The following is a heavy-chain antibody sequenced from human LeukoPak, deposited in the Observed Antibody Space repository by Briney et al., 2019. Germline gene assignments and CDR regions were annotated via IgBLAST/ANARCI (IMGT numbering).Heavy chain of an antibody. CDR3: ARNYNWNYGGIDY. V-gene: IGHV1-2*06. CDR2: INPNSGGT. CDR1: GYTFTGYY. Sequence: ASVKVSCKASGYTFTGYYMHWVRQAPGQGLEWMGRINPNSGGTNYARKFQGRVTMTRDTSISTAYMELSRLRSDDTAVYYCARNYNWNYGGIDYWGQGTLVTVSS. J-gene: IGHJ4*02. D-gene: IGHD1-7*01.